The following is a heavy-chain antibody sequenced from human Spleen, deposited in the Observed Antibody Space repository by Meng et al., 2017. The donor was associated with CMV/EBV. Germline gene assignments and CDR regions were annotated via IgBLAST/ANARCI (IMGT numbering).Heavy chain of an antibody. CDR2: ISSSGGDT. V-gene: IGHV3-23*01. CDR1: GFPFSAYS. Sequence: GESLKISCAASGFPFSAYSMSWVRQAPGKGLEGVSSISSSGGDTYYADSVKGRFTISRDNSKNTLYLLMNSLRAEDTAVYYCAKDQNVLRFLEWLVGLDYWGQGTLVTVSS. D-gene: IGHD3-3*01. J-gene: IGHJ4*02. CDR3: AKDQNVLRFLEWLVGLDY.